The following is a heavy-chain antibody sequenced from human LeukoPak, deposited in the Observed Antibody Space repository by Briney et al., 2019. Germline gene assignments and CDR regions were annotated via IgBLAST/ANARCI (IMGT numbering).Heavy chain of an antibody. Sequence: PGGSLRLSCVDSGFTFSSYALSWVRQAPGKGLEWVSAISGSGGSTYYADSVKGRFTISRDNSKNTLYLQMNSLRAEDTAVYYCAKAKALIPTFDYWGQGTLVTVSS. CDR3: AKAKALIPTFDY. CDR2: ISGSGGST. V-gene: IGHV3-23*01. CDR1: GFTFSSYA. J-gene: IGHJ4*02. D-gene: IGHD3-16*01.